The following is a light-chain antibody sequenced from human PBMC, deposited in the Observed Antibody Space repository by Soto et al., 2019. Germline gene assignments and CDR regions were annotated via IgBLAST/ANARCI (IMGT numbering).Light chain of an antibody. CDR1: SSDVGGYNY. Sequence: QSALTQPRSVSGSPGQSVTISCTGTSSDVGGYNYVSWYQQHPGKAPKLMIYEVTNRPSGVSYRFSASKSGNTASLTISGLQSEDEADYYCISYTGKSASYVFGTGTKLTVL. V-gene: IGLV2-11*01. CDR2: EVT. CDR3: ISYTGKSASYV. J-gene: IGLJ1*01.